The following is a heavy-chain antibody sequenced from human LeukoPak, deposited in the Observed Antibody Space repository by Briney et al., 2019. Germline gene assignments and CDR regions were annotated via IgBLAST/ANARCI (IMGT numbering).Heavy chain of an antibody. D-gene: IGHD6-13*01. Sequence: PSETLSLTCTVSGGSISSYYWSWIRQPPGKGLEWIGYIYYSGSTNYNPSLKSRVTISVDTSKNQFSLKLSSVTAADTAEYYCARLSSSWPNYYYYYMDVWGKGTTVTVSS. CDR1: GGSISSYY. J-gene: IGHJ6*03. V-gene: IGHV4-59*01. CDR3: ARLSSSWPNYYYYYMDV. CDR2: IYYSGST.